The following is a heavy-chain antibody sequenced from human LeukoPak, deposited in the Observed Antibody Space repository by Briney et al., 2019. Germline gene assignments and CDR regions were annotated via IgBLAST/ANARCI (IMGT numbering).Heavy chain of an antibody. J-gene: IGHJ4*02. D-gene: IGHD4-17*01. Sequence: SVKVSCKASGGTFSSYAISWVRQAPGQGLEWMGRIIPILGIANYAQKFQGRVTITADKSTSTAYMELSSLRSDDAAVYYCARDRSDYGDYVLLDSWGQGTLVTVSS. CDR2: IIPILGIA. CDR1: GGTFSSYA. CDR3: ARDRSDYGDYVLLDS. V-gene: IGHV1-69*04.